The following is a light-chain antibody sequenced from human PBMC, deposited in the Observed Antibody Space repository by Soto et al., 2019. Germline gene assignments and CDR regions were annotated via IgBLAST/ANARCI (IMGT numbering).Light chain of an antibody. CDR3: QQRNNWPWT. V-gene: IGKV3-11*01. CDR1: QSVSDY. Sequence: EIFVTQSPATLSLSPGERATLSCRASQSVSDYTAWFQQKPGQPPRLVIYEASNRATGIPDRFSGSGSGTDFTLTISSLDPEDFAVYYCQQRNNWPWTFAQGTKVDIK. J-gene: IGKJ1*01. CDR2: EAS.